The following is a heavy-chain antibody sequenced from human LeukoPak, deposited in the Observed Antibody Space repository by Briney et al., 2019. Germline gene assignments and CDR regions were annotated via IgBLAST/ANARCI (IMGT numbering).Heavy chain of an antibody. CDR1: GGSISSSSYY. D-gene: IGHD3-22*01. CDR3: ARHNYYDSSGYYSFDY. Sequence: SETLSLTCTVSGGSISSSSYYWGWIRQPPGKGLEWIGSIYYSGSPYYNPSLKSRVTISVDTSKHQFSLKLSPVTAADTAVYYRARHNYYDSSGYYSFDYWGQGTLVTVSS. CDR2: IYYSGSP. J-gene: IGHJ4*02. V-gene: IGHV4-39*01.